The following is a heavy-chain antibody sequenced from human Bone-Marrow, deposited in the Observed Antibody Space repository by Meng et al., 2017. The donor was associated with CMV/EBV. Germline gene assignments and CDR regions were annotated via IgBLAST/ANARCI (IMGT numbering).Heavy chain of an antibody. V-gene: IGHV1-69*01. J-gene: IGHJ4*02. CDR3: ARAGVAGTFDY. CDR1: AVTCSSQA. Sequence: GSPSQSSCKAAAVTCSSQAIGWGRQVPEHILEWMAGIIPIFVTATYEQKFQGRVTITADESTSTAYMELSSLRSEDTAVYYCARAGVAGTFDYWGQGTLVTVSS. CDR2: IIPIFVTA. D-gene: IGHD6-19*01.